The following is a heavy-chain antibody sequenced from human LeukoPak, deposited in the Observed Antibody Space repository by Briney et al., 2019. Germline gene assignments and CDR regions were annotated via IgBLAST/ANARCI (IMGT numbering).Heavy chain of an antibody. D-gene: IGHD1-26*01. V-gene: IGHV1-2*02. CDR3: ARVTGGGELRSVAY. CDR1: GYTFTGYY. CDR2: INPNSGGT. J-gene: IGHJ4*02. Sequence: GASVKVSCKASGYTFTGYYMHWVRQAPGQGLEWMGWINPNSGGTNYAQKFQGRVTMTRDTSISTAYMELSRLRSDDTAVYYCARVTGGGELRSVAYWGQGTLVTVSS.